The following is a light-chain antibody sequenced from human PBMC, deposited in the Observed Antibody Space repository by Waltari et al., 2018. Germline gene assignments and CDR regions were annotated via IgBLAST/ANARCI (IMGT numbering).Light chain of an antibody. CDR2: EVS. CDR3: TSYAGSNILV. J-gene: IGLJ2*01. Sequence: QSALTQPPSASGSPGQSVTISCTGTSSDVGGHNFVSWYQQHPGKVPKLMIHEVSKRPSGVPVRFYGAKAGDTASLTVSGLQAEDEADYYCTSYAGSNILVFGGGTKLTVL. V-gene: IGLV2-8*01. CDR1: SSDVGGHNF.